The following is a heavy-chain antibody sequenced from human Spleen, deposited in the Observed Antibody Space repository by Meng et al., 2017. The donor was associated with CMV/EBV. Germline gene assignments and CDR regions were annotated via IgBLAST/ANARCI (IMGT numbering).Heavy chain of an antibody. CDR3: AKDSSTTPSGGDCYWFDY. V-gene: IGHV3-30*02. D-gene: IGHD2-21*01. J-gene: IGHJ4*02. CDR1: GFTVSTNY. Sequence: GESLKISCAASGFTVSTNYMSWVRQAPGKGLEWVAFIRYDGSNKYYADSVKGRFTISRDNSKNTLYLQMNSLRAEDTAVYYCAKDSSTTPSGGDCYWFDYWGQGTLVTVSS. CDR2: IRYDGSNK.